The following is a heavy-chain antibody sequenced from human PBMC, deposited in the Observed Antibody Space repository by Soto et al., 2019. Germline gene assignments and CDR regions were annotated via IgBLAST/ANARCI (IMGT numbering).Heavy chain of an antibody. CDR2: IIPIFGTA. D-gene: IGHD5-12*01. J-gene: IGHJ4*02. CDR1: GGTCSSYA. Sequence: QVQLVQSGAEVKKPGSSVKVSCKASGGTCSSYAISWVRPAPGQGLEWMGGIIPIFGTANYARKFQGRVTITADESTSTAYMELSSLRSEDTAVYYCARAPSRDGYNYFDYWGQGTLVTVSS. V-gene: IGHV1-69*12. CDR3: ARAPSRDGYNYFDY.